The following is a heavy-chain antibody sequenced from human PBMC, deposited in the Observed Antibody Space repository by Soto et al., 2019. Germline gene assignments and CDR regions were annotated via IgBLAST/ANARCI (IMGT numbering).Heavy chain of an antibody. CDR2: IYYSGST. CDR1: GASIRNYF. CDR3: ATYDFDGGSNRVDH. V-gene: IGHV4-59*12. J-gene: IGHJ5*02. D-gene: IGHD3-3*01. Sequence: QVLLQESGPRLVKPSETLSLSCTISGASIRNYFWSWLRQPPGKGLEWIGQIYYSGSTNYNSSLRSRATISLDLSKSQFSLQLTSVTAADTAFYYCATYDFDGGSNRVDHWGQGSLVTVSS.